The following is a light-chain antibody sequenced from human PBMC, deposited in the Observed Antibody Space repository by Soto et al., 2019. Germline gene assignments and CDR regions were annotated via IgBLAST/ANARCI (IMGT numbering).Light chain of an antibody. CDR1: QSVDSF. Sequence: EIVLTQSPASRSLSPGERATLSCRASQSVDSFLAWYQQKPGRTPRLLIYDTSNRATGIPARFSGSGSGTDFTLTISRLEPEDFAVYYCQVRTDWPPFKYTFGQGTKLEVK. V-gene: IGKV3-11*01. J-gene: IGKJ2*01. CDR3: QVRTDWPPFKYT. CDR2: DTS.